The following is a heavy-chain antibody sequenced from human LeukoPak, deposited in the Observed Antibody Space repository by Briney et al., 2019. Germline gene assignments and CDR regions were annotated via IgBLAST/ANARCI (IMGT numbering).Heavy chain of an antibody. CDR2: IIPIFGTA. V-gene: IGHV1-69*13. CDR1: GGTFSSYA. CDR3: ARPKYSGSYYFDY. J-gene: IGHJ4*02. Sequence: GASVKVSCKASGGTFSSYAISWVRQAPGQGLEWMGGIIPIFGTANYAQKFQGRVTITADESTSTAYMELSSLRSEDMAVYYCARPKYSGSYYFDYWGQGTLVTVSS. D-gene: IGHD1-26*01.